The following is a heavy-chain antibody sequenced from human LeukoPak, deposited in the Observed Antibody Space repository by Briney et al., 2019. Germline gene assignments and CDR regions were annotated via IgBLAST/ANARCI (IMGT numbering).Heavy chain of an antibody. J-gene: IGHJ3*02. Sequence: SETLSLTCTVSGGSISSYYWSWIRQPPGKGLEWIGYIYYSGSTNYNPSLKSRVTISVDTSKNQFSLNLSSVTAADTAVYYCAREYCSGGSCYSVAFDIWGQGTMVTVSS. CDR3: AREYCSGGSCYSVAFDI. V-gene: IGHV4-59*01. D-gene: IGHD2-15*01. CDR2: IYYSGST. CDR1: GGSISSYY.